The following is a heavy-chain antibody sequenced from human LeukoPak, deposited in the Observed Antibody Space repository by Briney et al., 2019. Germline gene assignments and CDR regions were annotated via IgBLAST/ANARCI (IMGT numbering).Heavy chain of an antibody. CDR1: GYTLTELS. CDR3: ATVGNTMIGR. Sequence: GASVKVSCKVSGYTLTELSMHWVRQAPGKGLEWMGGFDPEDGETIYAQKFQGRVTMTEDTSTDTAYMELSSLRSEDPSVYYCATVGNTMIGRWGQGTLVTVSS. V-gene: IGHV1-24*01. J-gene: IGHJ4*02. D-gene: IGHD3-22*01. CDR2: FDPEDGET.